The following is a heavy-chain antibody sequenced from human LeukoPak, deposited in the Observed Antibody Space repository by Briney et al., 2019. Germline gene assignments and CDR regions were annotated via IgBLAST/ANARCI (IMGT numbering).Heavy chain of an antibody. CDR2: IYAGDSDT. V-gene: IGHV5-51*01. J-gene: IGHJ3*02. CDR1: GHSFTSYW. D-gene: IGHD1-7*01. Sequence: PGESLKISCKGSGHSFTSYWIAWVRQMPGKGLECMGIIYAGDSDTRYSPSFQGQVTISADKFISTAYLEWSSLKASDTAMYYCARGLNWNYEWGFDIWGQGTMVTVSS. CDR3: ARGLNWNYEWGFDI.